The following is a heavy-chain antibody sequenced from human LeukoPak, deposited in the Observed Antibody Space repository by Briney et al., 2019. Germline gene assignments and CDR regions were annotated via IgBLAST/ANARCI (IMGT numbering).Heavy chain of an antibody. CDR2: IRYDGSNK. CDR3: AGIQTYSSGWRACYYGMDV. CDR1: GFTFSSYG. J-gene: IGHJ6*02. Sequence: GGSLRLSCAASGFTFSSYGMHWVRQAPGKGLEWVAFIRYDGSNKYYADSVKGRFTISRDNSKNTLYLQMNSLRAEDTAVYYCAGIQTYSSGWRACYYGMDVWGQGTTVTVSS. V-gene: IGHV3-30*02. D-gene: IGHD6-19*01.